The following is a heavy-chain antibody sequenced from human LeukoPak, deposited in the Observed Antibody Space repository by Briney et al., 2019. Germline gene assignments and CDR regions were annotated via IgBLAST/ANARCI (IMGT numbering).Heavy chain of an antibody. V-gene: IGHV3-21*01. CDR2: ISSSSSYI. Sequence: GGSLRLSCAASGFTFSSYSMNWVRQAPGKGLEWVSSISSSSSYIYYADSVKGRFTISRDNAKNSLYLQMNSLRAEDTAVYYCARVFSGWLPGGDYFDYWGQGTLVTVSS. CDR3: ARVFSGWLPGGDYFDY. D-gene: IGHD6-19*01. J-gene: IGHJ4*02. CDR1: GFTFSSYS.